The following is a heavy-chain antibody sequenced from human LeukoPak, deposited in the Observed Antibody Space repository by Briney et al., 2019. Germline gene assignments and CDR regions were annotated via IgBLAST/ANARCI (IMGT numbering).Heavy chain of an antibody. CDR1: GGSISSYY. Sequence: PSETLSLTCTVSGGSISSYYWSWIRQPPGKGLEWIGYIYYSGSTNYNPSLKSRVTISVDTSKNQFSLKLSSVTAADTAVYYCARHGLAQPWYYWGQGTLVTVSS. J-gene: IGHJ4*02. D-gene: IGHD2-8*02. CDR3: ARHGLAQPWYY. V-gene: IGHV4-59*08. CDR2: IYYSGST.